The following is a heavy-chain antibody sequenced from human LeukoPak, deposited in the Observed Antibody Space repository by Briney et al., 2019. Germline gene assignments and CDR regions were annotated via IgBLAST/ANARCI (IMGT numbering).Heavy chain of an antibody. D-gene: IGHD6-13*01. CDR2: IHYSGST. V-gene: IGHV4-30-4*08. Sequence: SETLSLTCTVSGGSISSGDYYWSWIRQPPGKGLEWIGYIHYSGSTYYNPSLKSRVTISVDTSKNQFSLKLSSVTAADTAVYYCARCVIDSSSWYAHYNWFDPWGQGTLVTVSS. J-gene: IGHJ5*02. CDR1: GGSISSGDYY. CDR3: ARCVIDSSSWYAHYNWFDP.